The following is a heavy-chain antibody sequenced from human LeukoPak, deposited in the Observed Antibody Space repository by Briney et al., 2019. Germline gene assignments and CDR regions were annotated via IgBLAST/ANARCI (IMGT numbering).Heavy chain of an antibody. J-gene: IGHJ6*02. CDR2: IIPILGIA. D-gene: IGHD4-23*01. CDR1: GGTFSSYA. Sequence: SVKVSCKASGGTFSSYAISWVRQAPGQGLEWMGRIIPILGIANYAQKFQGRVTITADKSTSTAYMELSSLRSGDTAVYYCARTRLNDYGGFYYYYGMDVWGQGTTVTVSS. V-gene: IGHV1-69*04. CDR3: ARTRLNDYGGFYYYYGMDV.